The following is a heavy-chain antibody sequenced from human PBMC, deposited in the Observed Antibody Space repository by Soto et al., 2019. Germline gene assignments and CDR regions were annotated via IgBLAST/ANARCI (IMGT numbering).Heavy chain of an antibody. J-gene: IGHJ5*02. Sequence: GGSLRLSCAASGFTFSRYSINWVRQAPGKGLEWVSYISSGSTTIYYADSVKGRFTISRDNAKDSLYLQMNSLTAEDTAVYYCARGRYLLTGYYNRYNWFDPWGQGTLVTVSS. CDR2: ISSGSTTI. D-gene: IGHD3-9*01. CDR3: ARGRYLLTGYYNRYNWFDP. V-gene: IGHV3-48*01. CDR1: GFTFSRYS.